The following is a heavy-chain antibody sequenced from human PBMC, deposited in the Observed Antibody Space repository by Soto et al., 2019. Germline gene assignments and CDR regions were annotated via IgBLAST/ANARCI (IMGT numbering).Heavy chain of an antibody. CDR3: EKYLSTIVVVITNRVGPFDS. D-gene: IGHD3-22*01. V-gene: IGHV3-23*01. Sequence: GGSLRLSCAASGLTFSSYAMSWVRQAPGKGLEWVSASSGSGGSTYYADSVKGRFTISRDNSKNTLYLQMNSLRAEDTAVYYCEKYLSTIVVVITNRVGPFDSWGQETLVTVSS. CDR1: GLTFSSYA. CDR2: SSGSGGST. J-gene: IGHJ4*02.